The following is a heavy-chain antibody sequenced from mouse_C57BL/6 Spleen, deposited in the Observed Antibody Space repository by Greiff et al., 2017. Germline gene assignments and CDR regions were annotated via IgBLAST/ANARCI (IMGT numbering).Heavy chain of an antibody. CDR3: TTRAILDY. Sequence: EVQGVESGAELVRPGASVKLSCTASGFNIKDDYMHWVKQRPEQGLEWIGWIDPENGDTEYASKFQGKATITADTSSNTAYLQLSSLTSEDTAVYYCTTRAILDYWGQGTSVTVSS. J-gene: IGHJ4*01. V-gene: IGHV14-4*01. CDR2: IDPENGDT. CDR1: GFNIKDDY.